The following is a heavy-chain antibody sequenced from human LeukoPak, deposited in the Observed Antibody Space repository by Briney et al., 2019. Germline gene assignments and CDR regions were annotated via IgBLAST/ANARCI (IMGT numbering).Heavy chain of an antibody. J-gene: IGHJ5*02. Sequence: SVEVSCKASGGTFSSYAISWMRQAPGQGLEWMGRIIPILGIANYAQKFQGRVTITADKSTSTAYMELSSLRSEDTAVYYCARQGHYYDSSGYYRGGNWFDPWGQGTLVTVSS. CDR2: IIPILGIA. CDR3: ARQGHYYDSSGYYRGGNWFDP. CDR1: GGTFSSYA. V-gene: IGHV1-69*04. D-gene: IGHD3-22*01.